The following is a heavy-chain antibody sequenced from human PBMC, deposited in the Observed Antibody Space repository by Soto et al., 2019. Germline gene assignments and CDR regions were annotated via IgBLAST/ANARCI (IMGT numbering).Heavy chain of an antibody. J-gene: IGHJ4*02. D-gene: IGHD2-15*01. Sequence: ASVKVSCKASGHTFTSYYMHCVRQAPGEGLEWMGIINPSDTLTTYAQKFQGRVTMTRDTSTSSDYMELSGLRSDDTAVYCCARSVSGGHFDFWGQGTTVTVS. CDR1: GHTFTSYY. CDR2: INPSDTLT. V-gene: IGHV1-46*01. CDR3: ARSVSGGHFDF.